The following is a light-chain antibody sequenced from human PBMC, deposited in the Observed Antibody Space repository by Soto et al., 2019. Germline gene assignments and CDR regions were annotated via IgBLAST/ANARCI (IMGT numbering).Light chain of an antibody. CDR3: QQYNTYPYT. CDR1: QAIANY. Sequence: DIQMTQSPSSLSASVGDRVTITCRASQAIANYVAWFQQKPGKAPNSLIYAASRLQSGVPSKFSGSGSGTDFTLTISSLQPEDFATYYCQQYNTYPYTFGQGTKLEIK. V-gene: IGKV1-16*02. J-gene: IGKJ2*01. CDR2: AAS.